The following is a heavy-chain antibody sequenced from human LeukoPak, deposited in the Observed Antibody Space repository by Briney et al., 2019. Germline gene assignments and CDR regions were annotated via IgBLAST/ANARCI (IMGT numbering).Heavy chain of an antibody. V-gene: IGHV4-59*01. CDR3: ARINSHSDNYYYPWFDP. Sequence: PSETLSLTCTVSGGSISSYYWSWIRQPPGKGLEWIGYIYYSGSTNYNPSLKSRVTMSVDTSKNHFSLKLNSVNAADTAVYYCARINSHSDNYYYPWFDPWGQGILVTVSS. CDR2: IYYSGST. J-gene: IGHJ5*02. CDR1: GGSISSYY. D-gene: IGHD3-22*01.